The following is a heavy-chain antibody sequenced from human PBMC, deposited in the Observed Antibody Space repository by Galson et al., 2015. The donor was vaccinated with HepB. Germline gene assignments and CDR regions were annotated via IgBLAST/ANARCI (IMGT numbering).Heavy chain of an antibody. CDR2: ISSNGYMI. V-gene: IGHV3-48*03. Sequence: SLRLSCAASGFTFGAYEMNWVRQAPGKGLEWISYISSNGYMIYYADSVKGRFIISRDNAKNTLYLQMNSLRGEDTAMYYCARDPPAYGGSPFNWGQGTLVTVSS. J-gene: IGHJ4*02. CDR3: ARDPPAYGGSPFN. D-gene: IGHD4-23*01. CDR1: GFTFGAYE.